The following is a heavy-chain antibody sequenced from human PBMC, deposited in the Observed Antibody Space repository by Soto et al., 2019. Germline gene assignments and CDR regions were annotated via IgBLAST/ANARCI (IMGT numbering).Heavy chain of an antibody. Sequence: QVQLQESGPGLVKPSQTLSLTCTVSGGSISSGGYYWSWIRQHPGKGLEWIGYIYYSGSTYYNPSLKSRVTISVDTSKNQFSLKLSSVTAADTAVYYCARSYEGEGFSDNWFDPWGQGTLVTVSS. CDR3: ARSYEGEGFSDNWFDP. CDR2: IYYSGST. V-gene: IGHV4-31*03. CDR1: GGSISSGGYY. D-gene: IGHD1-26*01. J-gene: IGHJ5*02.